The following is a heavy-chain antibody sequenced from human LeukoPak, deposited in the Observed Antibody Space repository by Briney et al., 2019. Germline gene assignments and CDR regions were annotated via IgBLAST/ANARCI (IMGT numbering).Heavy chain of an antibody. CDR1: GFTFDDYG. CDR2: SNWNGGST. D-gene: IGHD3-10*01. J-gene: IGHJ6*03. V-gene: IGHV3-20*04. CDR3: ARVRYGSGSYYNYYYYYMDV. Sequence: GGSLRLSXAASGFTFDDYGMSWVCQAPGKGLEWVSGSNWNGGSTGYADSVKGRFTISRDNAKNSLYLQMNSLRAEDTALYYCARVRYGSGSYYNYYYYYMDVWGKGTTVTVSS.